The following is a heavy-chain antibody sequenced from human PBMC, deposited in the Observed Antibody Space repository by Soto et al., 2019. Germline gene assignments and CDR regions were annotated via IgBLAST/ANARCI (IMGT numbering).Heavy chain of an antibody. V-gene: IGHV3-74*01. CDR1: GFTFSSYW. D-gene: IGHD3-16*01. Sequence: EVQLVESGGALVQPGGSLRLSCAASGFTFSSYWMHWVRQVPGEGLVWVSRIKTDGSSTSYADSVKGRFTISRDNAKNTTYLQMNSLGAEDTAVYYCARVGVGHYEFDYWGQGTLVTVSS. CDR3: ARVGVGHYEFDY. CDR2: IKTDGSST. J-gene: IGHJ4*02.